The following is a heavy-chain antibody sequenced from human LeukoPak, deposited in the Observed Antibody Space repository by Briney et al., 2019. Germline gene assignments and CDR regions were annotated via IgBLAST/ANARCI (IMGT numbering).Heavy chain of an antibody. V-gene: IGHV1-8*01. CDR3: ARALSYDFWSGYYVDY. CDR1: GYTFTSYD. CDR2: MNPNSGNT. J-gene: IGHJ4*02. D-gene: IGHD3-3*01. Sequence: GASVKVSCKASGYTFTSYDINWVRQATGQGLEWRGWMNPNSGNTGYAQKFQGRVTMTRNTSISTAYMELSSLRSEDTAVYYCARALSYDFWSGYYVDYWGQGTLVTVSS.